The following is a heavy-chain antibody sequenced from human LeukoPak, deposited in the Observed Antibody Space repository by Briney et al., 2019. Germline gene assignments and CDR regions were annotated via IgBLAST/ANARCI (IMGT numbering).Heavy chain of an antibody. V-gene: IGHV1-18*01. D-gene: IGHD1-26*01. CDR2: ISAYNGNT. Sequence: GASVKVSCKASGYTFTSYGISWVRQAPGQGLEWMGWISAYNGNTNYAQKLQGRVTMTTDTSTSTAYMELRSLRSDDTAVYYCARGLVGATTGYYYYMDVWGKGTTVTVSS. CDR3: ARGLVGATTGYYYYMDV. CDR1: GYTFTSYG. J-gene: IGHJ6*03.